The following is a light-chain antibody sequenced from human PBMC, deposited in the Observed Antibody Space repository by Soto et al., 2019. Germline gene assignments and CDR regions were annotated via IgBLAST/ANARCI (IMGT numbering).Light chain of an antibody. CDR1: SSDVGGYNY. V-gene: IGLV2-14*01. CDR3: SSYTSSSTLV. CDR2: DVS. J-gene: IGLJ1*01. Sequence: QSVLAQPASVSGSPGPSITISCTGTSSDVGGYNYVSWYQQHPGKAPKLMIYDVSNWPSGVSNRFSGSKSGNTASLTISGLQAEDEADYYCSSYTSSSTLVFGTGTKVTVL.